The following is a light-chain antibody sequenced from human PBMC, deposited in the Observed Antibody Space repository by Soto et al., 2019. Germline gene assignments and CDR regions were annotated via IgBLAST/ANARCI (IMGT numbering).Light chain of an antibody. CDR1: QDITSY. Sequence: DIQMTQSPSSLSASVGDRVTITCQASQDITSYLNWYQHKPGKAPKLLIYDASILEAGVPPRFSGSGSGTYFTITISSLQPEDVATYYCQHCDYLPIFGPGTTVDFK. CDR2: DAS. V-gene: IGKV1-33*01. J-gene: IGKJ3*01. CDR3: QHCDYLPI.